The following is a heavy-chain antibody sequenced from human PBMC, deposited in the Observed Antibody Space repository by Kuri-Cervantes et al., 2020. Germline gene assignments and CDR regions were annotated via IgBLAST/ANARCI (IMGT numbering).Heavy chain of an antibody. CDR3: AREYILWFGELGNAFDI. D-gene: IGHD3-10*01. V-gene: IGHV3-23*01. CDR1: GFTFSSYE. Sequence: GESLKISCAASGFTFSSYEMNWVRQAPGKGLEWVSSISGSGDSTYYADSVKGRFTISRDNSKNTLFMQMNSLRAEDTAVYYCAREYILWFGELGNAFDIWGQGTMVTVSS. J-gene: IGHJ3*02. CDR2: ISGSGDST.